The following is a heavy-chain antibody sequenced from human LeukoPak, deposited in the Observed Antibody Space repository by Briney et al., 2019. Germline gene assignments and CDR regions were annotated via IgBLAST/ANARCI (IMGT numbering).Heavy chain of an antibody. J-gene: IGHJ6*02. CDR1: GGSISSYY. Sequence: PSETLSLTCTVSGGSISSYYWSWIRQPPGKGLEWIGYIYYSGSTNYNPSLKSRVTISVDTSKNQFSPKLSSVTAADTAVYYCARGYCSSTSCYTGGDYYYYGMDVWGQGTTVTVSS. CDR3: ARGYCSSTSCYTGGDYYYYGMDV. D-gene: IGHD2-2*02. CDR2: IYYSGST. V-gene: IGHV4-59*01.